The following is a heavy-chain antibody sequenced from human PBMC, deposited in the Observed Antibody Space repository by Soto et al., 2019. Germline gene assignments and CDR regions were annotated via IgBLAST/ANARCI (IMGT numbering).Heavy chain of an antibody. V-gene: IGHV6-1*01. CDR2: TYYRSKWYN. J-gene: IGHJ6*03. CDR1: GDSVSSNSAA. Sequence: SQTLSLTCAISGDSVSSNSAAWNWIRQSPSRGLEWLGRTYYRSKWYNDYAVSVKSRITINPGTSKNQFSLQLNSVTPEDTAVYYCARDRYFDCWNYYYYRAVWGKGTTATGSS. D-gene: IGHD3-9*01. CDR3: ARDRYFDCWNYYYYRAV.